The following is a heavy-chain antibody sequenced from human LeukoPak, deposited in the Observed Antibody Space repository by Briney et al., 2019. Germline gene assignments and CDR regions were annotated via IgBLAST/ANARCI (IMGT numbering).Heavy chain of an antibody. J-gene: IGHJ4*02. CDR3: ARGFGDYYYFDY. Sequence: SETLSLTCTVSGGSISSYYWSWIRQPPGKGLEWIGYIYYSGSTNYNPSLKSRVTISVDTSKNQFSLKLSSVTAADTAVYYCARGFGDYYYFDYWGQGTLVTASS. D-gene: IGHD2-21*01. V-gene: IGHV4-59*01. CDR1: GGSISSYY. CDR2: IYYSGST.